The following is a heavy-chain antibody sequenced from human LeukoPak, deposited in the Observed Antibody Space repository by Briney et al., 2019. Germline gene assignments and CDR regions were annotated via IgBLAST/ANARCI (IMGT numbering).Heavy chain of an antibody. J-gene: IGHJ4*02. CDR1: GGTFSSYA. V-gene: IGHV1-69*04. CDR2: IIPILGIA. Sequence: ASVKVSCKASGGTFSSYAISWVRQAPGQGLEWMGRIIPILGIANYAQKFQGRVTITADKSTSTAYMELSSLRSEDTAVYYCARDHYYDSSGLLDYWGQGTLVTVSS. D-gene: IGHD3-22*01. CDR3: ARDHYYDSSGLLDY.